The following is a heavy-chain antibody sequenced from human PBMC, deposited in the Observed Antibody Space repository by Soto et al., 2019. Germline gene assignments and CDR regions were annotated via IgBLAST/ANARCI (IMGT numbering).Heavy chain of an antibody. Sequence: VQLVESGGGLVQPGGSLRLSCAASGFTFSSYWMSWVRQAPGKGLEWVANIKQDGSEKYYVDSVKGRFTISRDNAKNSLYLQMNSLRAEDTAVYYCAREADSYGSFFDYWGQGTLVTVSS. CDR2: IKQDGSEK. V-gene: IGHV3-7*01. D-gene: IGHD5-18*01. CDR1: GFTFSSYW. CDR3: AREADSYGSFFDY. J-gene: IGHJ4*02.